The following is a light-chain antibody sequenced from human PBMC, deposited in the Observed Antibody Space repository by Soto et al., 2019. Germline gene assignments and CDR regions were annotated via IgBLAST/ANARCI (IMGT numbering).Light chain of an antibody. CDR2: DVS. CDR3: SSYEGSNTWV. Sequence: QSALTQPPSASGSHGQSVTISCTGTSSDVGGYDFVSWYQHHPGKAPKLMIFDVSKRPSGVPDRFSGSKSGNTASLTVSGLQAEDEADYYCSSYEGSNTWVFGGGTKLTVL. J-gene: IGLJ3*02. CDR1: SSDVGGYDF. V-gene: IGLV2-8*01.